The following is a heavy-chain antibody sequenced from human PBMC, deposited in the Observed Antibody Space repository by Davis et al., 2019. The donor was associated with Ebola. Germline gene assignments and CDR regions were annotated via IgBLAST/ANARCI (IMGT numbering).Heavy chain of an antibody. CDR2: ISASGGST. CDR3: AKGSIFGVVTYFDY. V-gene: IGHV3-23*01. D-gene: IGHD3-3*01. Sequence: GGSLRLSCGGSGFTFSNYAMSWVRQAPGKGLEWVSGISASGGSTYYADSVKGRVTVSRDNSKNTLHLQMNSLRAEDTAVYYCAKGSIFGVVTYFDYWGQGTLVTVSS. CDR1: GFTFSNYA. J-gene: IGHJ4*02.